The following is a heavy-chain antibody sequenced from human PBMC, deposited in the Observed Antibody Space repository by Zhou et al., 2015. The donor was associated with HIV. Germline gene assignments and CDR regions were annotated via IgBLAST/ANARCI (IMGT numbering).Heavy chain of an antibody. V-gene: IGHV3-11*01. CDR2: ISTSGSTI. D-gene: IGHD4/OR15-4a*01. CDR3: ARVYYDATGRVARPGMDV. J-gene: IGHJ6*02. Sequence: QVQLVESGGGLVKPGGSLRLSCAVSGFTFSDYYMSWIRQAPGKGLEWISYISTSGSTIYYADSVKGRFTISRDNAKNSLYLQMNSLRAEDTAVYYCARVYYDATGRVARPGMDVWGQGTTVTVSS. CDR1: GFTFSDYY.